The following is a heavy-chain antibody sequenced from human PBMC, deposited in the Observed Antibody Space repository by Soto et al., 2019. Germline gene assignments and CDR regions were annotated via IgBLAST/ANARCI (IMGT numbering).Heavy chain of an antibody. J-gene: IGHJ6*02. Sequence: GGSLRLSXAASGFTFSSYGMHWVRQAPGKGLEWVAVISYDGSNKYYADSVKGRFTISRDNSKNTLYLQMNSLRAEDTAVYYCAKDAIGQYQLPKGYYYYGMDVWGQGTTVTVSS. D-gene: IGHD2-2*01. CDR1: GFTFSSYG. CDR3: AKDAIGQYQLPKGYYYYGMDV. CDR2: ISYDGSNK. V-gene: IGHV3-30*18.